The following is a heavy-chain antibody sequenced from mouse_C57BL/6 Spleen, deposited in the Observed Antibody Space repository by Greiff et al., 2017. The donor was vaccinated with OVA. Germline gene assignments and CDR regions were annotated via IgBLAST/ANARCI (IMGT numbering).Heavy chain of an antibody. CDR2: IWSGGST. D-gene: IGHD1-1*01. Sequence: QVQLKESGPGLVQPSQSLSITCTASGFSLTSYGVHWVRQSPGKGLEWLGVIWSGGSTDYNAAFITRLSISKDNSKSQVFFKMNSLQADDTAIYYCARNDGSSPSYWGQGTLVTVSA. CDR3: ARNDGSSPSY. V-gene: IGHV2-2*01. J-gene: IGHJ3*01. CDR1: GFSLTSYG.